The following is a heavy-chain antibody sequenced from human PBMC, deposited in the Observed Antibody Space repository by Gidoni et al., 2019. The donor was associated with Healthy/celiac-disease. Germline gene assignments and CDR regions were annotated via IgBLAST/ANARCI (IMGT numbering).Heavy chain of an antibody. J-gene: IGHJ3*02. D-gene: IGHD3-10*01. CDR2: IKQDGSEK. V-gene: IGHV3-7*01. CDR1: GFTFSSYW. Sequence: EVQLVESGGGLVQPGGTLRLSCAASGFTFSSYWMGWVRQAPGKGLAWVANIKQDGSEKYYVDSVKGRFTISRDNAKNSLYLQMNSLRAEDTAVYYCARVGRLEDAFDIWGQGTMVTVSS. CDR3: ARVGRLEDAFDI.